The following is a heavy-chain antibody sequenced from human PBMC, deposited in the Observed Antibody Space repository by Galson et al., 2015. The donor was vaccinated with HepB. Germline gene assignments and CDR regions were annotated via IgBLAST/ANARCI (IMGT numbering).Heavy chain of an antibody. V-gene: IGHV1-69*02. CDR2: IIPILGIA. CDR1: GGTFSSYT. D-gene: IGHD1-26*01. Sequence: SVKVSCKASGGTFSSYTISWVRQASGQGLEWMGRIIPILGIANYAQKFQGRVTITADKSTSTAYMELSSLRSEDTAVYYCARAVSGSFRSYWYFDLWGRGTLVTVSS. CDR3: ARAVSGSFRSYWYFDL. J-gene: IGHJ2*01.